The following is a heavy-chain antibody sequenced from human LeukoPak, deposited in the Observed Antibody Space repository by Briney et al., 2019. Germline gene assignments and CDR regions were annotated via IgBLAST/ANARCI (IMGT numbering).Heavy chain of an antibody. CDR3: VRDRGTYRPIDY. CDR1: AFSLNAYN. Sequence: GGSLRLSCAASAFSLNAYNMSWVRQAPGKGLEWVSSISYTGTYIYYADSVKGRFTITRDNAQNSLYLQMNSLRAEDTAIYYCVRDRGTYRPIDYWAQGTLVTVSS. CDR2: ISYTGTYI. D-gene: IGHD1-26*01. J-gene: IGHJ4*02. V-gene: IGHV3-21*04.